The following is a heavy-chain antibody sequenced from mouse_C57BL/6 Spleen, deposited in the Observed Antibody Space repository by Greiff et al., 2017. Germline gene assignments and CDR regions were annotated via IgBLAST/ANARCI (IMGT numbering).Heavy chain of an antibody. CDR3: ARECHYYTDYYAMDY. D-gene: IGHD2-12*01. Sequence: QVQLQQPGAELVKPGASVKLSCKASGYTFTSYWMQWVKQRPGQGLEWIGEIDPSDSYTNYNQKFKGKATLTVDTSSSTAYMQLSSLTSEDSAVYYCARECHYYTDYYAMDYWGQGTSVTVSS. CDR2: IDPSDSYT. J-gene: IGHJ4*01. CDR1: GYTFTSYW. V-gene: IGHV1-50*01.